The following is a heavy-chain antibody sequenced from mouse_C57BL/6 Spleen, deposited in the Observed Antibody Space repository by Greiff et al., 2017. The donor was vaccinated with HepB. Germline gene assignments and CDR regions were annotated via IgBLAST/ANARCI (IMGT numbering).Heavy chain of an antibody. CDR3: AKKVYYGRYFDV. V-gene: IGHV1-81*01. CDR1: GYTFTSYG. Sequence: VQLQQSGAELARPGASVKLSCKASGYTFTSYGISWVKQRTGQGLEWIGEIYPRSGNTYYNEKFKGKATLTADKSSSTAYMELRSLTSEDSAVYFCAKKVYYGRYFDVWGTGTTVTVSS. J-gene: IGHJ1*03. D-gene: IGHD1-1*01. CDR2: IYPRSGNT.